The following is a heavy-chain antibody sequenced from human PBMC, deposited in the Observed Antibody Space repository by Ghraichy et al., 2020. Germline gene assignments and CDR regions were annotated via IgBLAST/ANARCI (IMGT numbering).Heavy chain of an antibody. V-gene: IGHV2-70*18. J-gene: IGHJ6*04. CDR2: IDWDDDK. CDR3: TRMDV. Sequence: TLSLTCTVSGGSIDSYYWIWVRQPPGKGLEWIARIDWDDDKFYTASLKSRLAISKDTSKNQVILTVTNVDPVDTATYFCTRMDVWGKGTTVTVSS. CDR1: GGSIDSYYW.